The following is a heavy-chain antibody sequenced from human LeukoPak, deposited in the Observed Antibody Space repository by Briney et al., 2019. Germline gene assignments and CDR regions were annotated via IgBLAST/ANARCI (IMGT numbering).Heavy chain of an antibody. Sequence: GGSLRPSCAASASGVSFTSHSMDWVRQAPGKGLEWISYIFSSGTYIFYAASVAARYTVPRDNATNSLYLQMNSLRAEDTAIYYCAREYNPRATFDYWGQGTLVTVSS. CDR3: AREYNPRATFDY. J-gene: IGHJ4*02. CDR1: ASGVSFTSHS. D-gene: IGHD1-14*01. CDR2: IFSSGTYI. V-gene: IGHV3-21*05.